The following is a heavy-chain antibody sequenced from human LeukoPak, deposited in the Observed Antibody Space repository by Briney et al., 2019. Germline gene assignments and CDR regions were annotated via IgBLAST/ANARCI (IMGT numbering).Heavy chain of an antibody. D-gene: IGHD5-18*01. J-gene: IGHJ4*02. CDR2: ISGNGGST. Sequence: GGSLRLSCAVSGFTFSNHGMSWVRQAPGKGLEWVSTISGNGGSTYYADSGKGRFTISRDNSRSMVYLQMDSLRAADTAAYYCAKLNSYGDYWGQGTLVTISS. V-gene: IGHV3-23*01. CDR1: GFTFSNHG. CDR3: AKLNSYGDY.